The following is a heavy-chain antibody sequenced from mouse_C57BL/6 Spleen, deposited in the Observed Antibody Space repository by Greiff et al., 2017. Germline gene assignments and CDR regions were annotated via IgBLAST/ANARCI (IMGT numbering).Heavy chain of an antibody. CDR1: GFTFSDYY. CDR2: ISNGGGST. J-gene: IGHJ2*01. CDR3: AIHGDPYYFDD. V-gene: IGHV5-12*01. Sequence: EVQLQESGGGLVQPGGSLKLSCAASGFTFSDYYMYWVRQTPEKRLEWVEYISNGGGSTYYPDTVKGRFTLSRDNAKTTLYLQMSRLKSEDTAMYYCAIHGDPYYFDDWGQGTTLTVSS.